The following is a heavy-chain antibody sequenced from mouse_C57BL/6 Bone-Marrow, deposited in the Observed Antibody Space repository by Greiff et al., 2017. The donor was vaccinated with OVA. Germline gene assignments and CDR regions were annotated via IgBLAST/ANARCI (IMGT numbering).Heavy chain of an antibody. D-gene: IGHD1-1*01. CDR2: IDPSDSFT. J-gene: IGHJ2*01. CDR3: ARYLLLYYLDD. V-gene: IGHV1-59*01. Sequence: QVQLQQPGAELVRPGTSVKLSCTASGYTFTSYWMHWVKQRPGQGLEWIGVIDPSDSFTNYTQTFKGTATLTVDTSSSTTYMQLSSMTSEDDAVYYWARYLLLYYLDDWGQGTTLTVSS. CDR1: GYTFTSYW.